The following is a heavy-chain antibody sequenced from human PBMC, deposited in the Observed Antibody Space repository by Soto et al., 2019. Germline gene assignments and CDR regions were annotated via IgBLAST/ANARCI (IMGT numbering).Heavy chain of an antibody. CDR2: INAGNGNT. J-gene: IGHJ4*02. V-gene: IGHV1-3*01. CDR1: GYTFTSYA. D-gene: IGHD5-12*01. CDR3: ARERGYSCYDYRPPYYYFDY. Sequence: ASVKVSCKASGYTFTSYAMHWVRQAPGQRLEWMGWINAGNGNTKYSQKFQGRVTITADESTSTAYMELSSLRSEDTAVYYCARERGYSCYDYRPPYYYFDYWGQGTLVTVSS.